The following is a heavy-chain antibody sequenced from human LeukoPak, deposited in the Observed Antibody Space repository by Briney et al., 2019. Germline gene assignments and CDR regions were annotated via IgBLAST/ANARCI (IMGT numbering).Heavy chain of an antibody. J-gene: IGHJ4*02. CDR2: INWSGGST. V-gene: IGHV3-20*04. D-gene: IGHD2-2*01. CDR3: ARAPITSPFYFDY. CDR1: GFAFAEHG. Sequence: PGGSLRLSCTASGFAFAEHGMSWVRQVPGKGLEWVSGINWSGGSTGYADPLRGRFTISRDNAKNSLHLQMDSLRAEDTALYYCARAPITSPFYFDYWGQGTLVTVSS.